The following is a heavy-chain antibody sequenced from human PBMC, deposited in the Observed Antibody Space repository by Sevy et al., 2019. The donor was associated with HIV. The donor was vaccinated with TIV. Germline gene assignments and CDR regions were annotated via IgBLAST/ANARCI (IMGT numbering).Heavy chain of an antibody. Sequence: GGSLRLSCTTSGFIFGDFALSWFRQAPGKGLEWLGFIRSKAYGGTADFAASVKGRFAISRDDSKSIAYLQMNSLRTDDTGVYYCSRDGTAVAGLNFDYWGQRTRVTVSS. CDR1: GFIFGDFA. CDR3: SRDGTAVAGLNFDY. D-gene: IGHD6-19*01. CDR2: IRSKAYGGTA. V-gene: IGHV3-49*03. J-gene: IGHJ4*02.